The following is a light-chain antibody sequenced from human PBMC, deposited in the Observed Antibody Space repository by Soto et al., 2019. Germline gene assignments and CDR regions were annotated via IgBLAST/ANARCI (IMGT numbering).Light chain of an antibody. CDR1: SGHSSYA. CDR3: QTWGAGTWV. CDR2: VDSDGSH. V-gene: IGLV4-69*01. J-gene: IGLJ3*02. Sequence: QTVVTQSPSASASLGASVRLTCTLSSGHSSYAIAWHQQQPEKGPRYLMKVDSDGSHIKGDGIPDRFSGSSSGAERYLTISSLQYEDEADYYCQTWGAGTWVFGGGTKLTV.